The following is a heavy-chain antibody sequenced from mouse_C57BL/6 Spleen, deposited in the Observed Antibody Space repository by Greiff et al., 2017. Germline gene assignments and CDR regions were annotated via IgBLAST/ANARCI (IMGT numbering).Heavy chain of an antibody. J-gene: IGHJ2*01. D-gene: IGHD2-1*01. CDR1: GYSITSGYY. Sequence: EVQLVESGPGLVKPSQSLSLTCSVTGYSITSGYYWNWIRQFPGNKLEWMGYISYDGSNKYNPSLKNRISITRDTSKNQFFLKLNSVTTEDTATYYCARDGEGYYGNYENYWGQGTTLTVSS. V-gene: IGHV3-6*01. CDR3: ARDGEGYYGNYENY. CDR2: ISYDGSN.